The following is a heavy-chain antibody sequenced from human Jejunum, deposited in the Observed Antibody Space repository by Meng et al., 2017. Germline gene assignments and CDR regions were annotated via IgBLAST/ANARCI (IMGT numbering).Heavy chain of an antibody. V-gene: IGHV1-69*01. Sequence: QGQLVQAGAEVKKPWSSVKVSRKASGGTLSSHAISWVRQAPGQGLEWMGEINPIFGTANYAQKFQGRVSITADESTSTAYMELSSLRSEDTAVYYCAREIGGYSYGYVDYWGQGTLVTVSS. CDR3: AREIGGYSYGYVDY. D-gene: IGHD5-18*01. J-gene: IGHJ4*02. CDR1: GGTLSSHA. CDR2: INPIFGTA.